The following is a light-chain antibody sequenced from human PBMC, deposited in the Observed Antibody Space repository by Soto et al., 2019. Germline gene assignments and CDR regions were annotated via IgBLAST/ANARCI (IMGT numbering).Light chain of an antibody. CDR2: YDD. J-gene: IGLJ2*01. CDR3: AVWDDNLNGVV. V-gene: IGLV1-36*01. Sequence: QSVLTQPPSVSEAPRQRVTISCSGSWSNIGNNAVNWYQQLPGKAPKLLIYYDDLLSSGVSDRFSGSKSGTSASLAISGLQSEDDADDYCAVWDDNLNGVVFGGGTKVTVL. CDR1: WSNIGNNA.